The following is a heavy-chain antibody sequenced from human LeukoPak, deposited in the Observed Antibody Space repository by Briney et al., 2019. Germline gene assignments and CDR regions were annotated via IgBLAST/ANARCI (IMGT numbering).Heavy chain of an antibody. CDR3: ARDHNDFWSGYFAFDY. CDR2: IYTSGST. V-gene: IGHV4-4*07. Sequence: SETLSLTCTVSGGSISSYYWSWLRQPAGKGLEWIGRIYTSGSTNYNPYLTSGGTMSVDTSKNQFSLKLSSVTAADTAVYYCARDHNDFWSGYFAFDYWGQGTLVTVSS. J-gene: IGHJ4*02. CDR1: GGSISSYY. D-gene: IGHD3-3*01.